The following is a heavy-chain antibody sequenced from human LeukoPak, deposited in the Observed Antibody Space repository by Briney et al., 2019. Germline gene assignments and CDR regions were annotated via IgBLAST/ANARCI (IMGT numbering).Heavy chain of an antibody. Sequence: GGSLRLSCGASGFTFGRYGMSWVRQAPGKGLEWVSSISGSGDSKNYADSAKGRFTISRDNFKNTLYLEMNNLRADDTAVYYCAKDVLDTSGYDYWGQGTLVTVSA. V-gene: IGHV3-23*01. J-gene: IGHJ4*02. D-gene: IGHD3-22*01. CDR2: ISGSGDSK. CDR1: GFTFGRYG. CDR3: AKDVLDTSGYDY.